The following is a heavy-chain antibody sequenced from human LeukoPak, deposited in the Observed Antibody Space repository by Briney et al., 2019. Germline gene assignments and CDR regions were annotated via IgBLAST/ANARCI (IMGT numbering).Heavy chain of an antibody. CDR3: AGGYAFDV. CDR1: GDSASNNNGA. V-gene: IGHV6-1*01. CDR2: TYYRSQWYN. Sequence: SQTLSLTCAISGDSASNNNGAWNWIRQSPSRGLEWLGRTYYRSQWYNDYARSVMSRISVDPDTSKNQFSLHLSSVTPDDTAVYYCAGGYAFDVWGQGTTVTVSS. J-gene: IGHJ3*01.